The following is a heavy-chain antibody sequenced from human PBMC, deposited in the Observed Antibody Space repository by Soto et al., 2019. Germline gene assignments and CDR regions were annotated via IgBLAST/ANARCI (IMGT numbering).Heavy chain of an antibody. J-gene: IGHJ5*02. D-gene: IGHD2-15*01. CDR3: AIHDSEDIVVVFEA. CDR1: GGSISSSSYY. V-gene: IGHV4-39*01. Sequence: SETLSLTCTVSGGSISSSSYYWGWIRQPPGKGLEWIGSIYYSGSTYYNPSLKSRVTISVDTSKNQFSLKLSSVTAADTAVYYCAIHDSEDIVVVFEAWGQGTLVTVSS. CDR2: IYYSGST.